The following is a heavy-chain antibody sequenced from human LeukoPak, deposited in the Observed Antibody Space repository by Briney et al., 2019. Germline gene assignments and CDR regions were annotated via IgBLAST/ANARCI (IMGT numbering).Heavy chain of an antibody. V-gene: IGHV4-59*08. D-gene: IGHD4-17*01. Sequence: PSETLSLTCTVSGGSISSYYWSWIRQPPGKGLEWIGYIYYSGSTNYNPSLKSRVTISVDTSKNQFSLKLSSVTAADTAVYYCARYMTTVTSYYFDYWGQGTLVAVS. CDR3: ARYMTTVTSYYFDY. CDR1: GGSISSYY. CDR2: IYYSGST. J-gene: IGHJ4*02.